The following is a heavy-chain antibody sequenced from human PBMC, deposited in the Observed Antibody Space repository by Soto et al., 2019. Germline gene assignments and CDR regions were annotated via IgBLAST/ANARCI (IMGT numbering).Heavy chain of an antibody. CDR1: GRSFSGYY. D-gene: IGHD2-21*01. Sequence: QVQLQQWGAGLLKPSETLSLTCAVYGRSFSGYYWSWIRQPPGKGLEGIGEINHSGRTNYNPSLKSRVTISADTSKNPFSLKLSPLTAADTAVYYCARAYGGDVFDYWGQGTLVTVSS. CDR2: INHSGRT. V-gene: IGHV4-34*01. J-gene: IGHJ4*02. CDR3: ARAYGGDVFDY.